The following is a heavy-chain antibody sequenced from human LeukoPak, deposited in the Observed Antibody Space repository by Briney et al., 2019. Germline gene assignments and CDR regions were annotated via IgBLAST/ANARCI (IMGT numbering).Heavy chain of an antibody. J-gene: IGHJ4*02. CDR1: SVSITSHF. CDR2: IHYSGST. D-gene: IGHD2-15*01. CDR3: ARGSGVYPLDFDF. V-gene: IGHV4-59*08. Sequence: PSETLSLTCTVSSVSITSHFWSWIRQAPGKGLEWIGHIHYSGSTNYNPSLKSRVTMSIDASKNLFSLNLTSVTAADTAIYFCARGSGVYPLDFDFWGQGTLVAVSS.